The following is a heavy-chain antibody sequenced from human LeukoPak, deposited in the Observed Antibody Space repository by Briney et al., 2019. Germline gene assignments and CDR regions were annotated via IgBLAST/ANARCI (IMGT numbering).Heavy chain of an antibody. CDR2: MNPNSGDT. J-gene: IGHJ6*02. V-gene: IGHV1-8*02. CDR3: SRSRWLRSGAMDV. Sequence: ASVKVSCKASGYTFTSYAINWVRQATGQGLEWLGWMNPNSGDTLYAQKFQGRFTMTRNTSISTAYMELSSLRSDDTAVFYCSRSRWLRSGAMDVWGQGTTVIVSS. CDR1: GYTFTSYA. D-gene: IGHD5-12*01.